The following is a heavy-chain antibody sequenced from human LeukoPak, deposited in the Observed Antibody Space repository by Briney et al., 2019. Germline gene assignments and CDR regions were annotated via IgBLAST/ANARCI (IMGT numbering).Heavy chain of an antibody. CDR2: IYHTGIT. D-gene: IGHD7-27*01. V-gene: IGHV4-4*02. Sequence: SETLSLTCAISGGSISNRNWWSWVRQPPGKGLEWIGEIYHTGITKYSPSLKSRVTISVDTSKNQFSLNVTSVTAADTAIYYCARVFELGMNAVDIWGQGTMVTVSS. CDR1: GGSISNRNW. CDR3: ARVFELGMNAVDI. J-gene: IGHJ3*02.